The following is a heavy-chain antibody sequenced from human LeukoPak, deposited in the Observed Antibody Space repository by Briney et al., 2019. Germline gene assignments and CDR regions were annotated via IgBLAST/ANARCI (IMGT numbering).Heavy chain of an antibody. V-gene: IGHV1-2*02. D-gene: IGHD2-2*01. CDR1: GYTFTGYY. J-gene: IGHJ5*02. CDR2: INPNSGGT. CDR3: ARELGDIVVVPAATNWFDP. Sequence: ASVKVSCRASGYTFTGYYMHWVRQAPGQGLEWMGWINPNSGGTNYAQKFQGRVTMTRDTSISTAYMELSRLRSDDTAVYYCARELGDIVVVPAATNWFDPWGQGTLVTVSS.